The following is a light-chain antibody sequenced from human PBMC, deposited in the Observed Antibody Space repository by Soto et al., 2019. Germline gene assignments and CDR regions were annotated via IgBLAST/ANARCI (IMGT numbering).Light chain of an antibody. J-gene: IGKJ3*01. CDR2: GAS. Sequence: EIVLTQSPGTLSLSPGERATLSCWASQSVTSSYLAWYQQKPGQAPRLLICGASSRATGIPDRFSGSGSGTDFTLTISRLEPEDFAVYYCQQYGSSLFTFGPGTKVDIK. V-gene: IGKV3-20*01. CDR3: QQYGSSLFT. CDR1: QSVTSSY.